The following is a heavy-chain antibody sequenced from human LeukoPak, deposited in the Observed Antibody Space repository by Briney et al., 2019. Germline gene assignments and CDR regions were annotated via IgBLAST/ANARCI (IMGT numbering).Heavy chain of an antibody. CDR1: GYSISSGYY. CDR2: IYHSGST. CDR3: ARHTVTTAFDY. Sequence: SETLSLTCAVSGYSISSGYYWGWIRQPPGKGLEWIGSIYHSGSTYYNPSLKSRVTISVDTSKNQLSLKLSSVTAADTAVYYCARHTVTTAFDYWGQGTLVTVSS. D-gene: IGHD4-17*01. J-gene: IGHJ4*02. V-gene: IGHV4-38-2*01.